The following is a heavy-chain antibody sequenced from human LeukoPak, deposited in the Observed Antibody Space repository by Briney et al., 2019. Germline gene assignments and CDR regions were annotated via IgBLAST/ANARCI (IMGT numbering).Heavy chain of an antibody. CDR2: IYTSGST. CDR1: GGSISSGSYY. Sequence: PSQTLSLTCTVSGGSISSGSYYWRWIRQPAGKGLEWIGRIYTSGSTNYNPSLKSRFTISVDTSKNQFSLKLSSVTAADTAVYYCARDEGATYNPFFDYWGQGTLVTVSS. D-gene: IGHD1-26*01. V-gene: IGHV4-61*02. CDR3: ARDEGATYNPFFDY. J-gene: IGHJ4*02.